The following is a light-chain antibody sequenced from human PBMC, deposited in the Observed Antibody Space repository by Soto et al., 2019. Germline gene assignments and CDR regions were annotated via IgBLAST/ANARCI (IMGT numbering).Light chain of an antibody. CDR3: ETWDSNTHV. CDR1: SGHSSYI. Sequence: QLVLTQSSSASASLGSSVKLTCTLSSGHSSYIIAWHQQKPGKAPRYLMKLEGSGSYNKGSGVPDRFSGSSSGADRYLTISNLQSEDEADYYCETWDSNTHVFGTGTKLTVL. V-gene: IGLV4-60*03. J-gene: IGLJ1*01. CDR2: LEGSGSY.